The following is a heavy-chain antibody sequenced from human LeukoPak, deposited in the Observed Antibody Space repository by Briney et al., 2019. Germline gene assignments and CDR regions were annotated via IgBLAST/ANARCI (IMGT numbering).Heavy chain of an antibody. J-gene: IGHJ4*02. D-gene: IGHD3-3*01. CDR2: IDSDGRST. V-gene: IGHV3-74*01. Sequence: PGGSLRLSCAASGFTFSSYAMSWVRQAPGKGLVWVSRIDSDGRSTSYADSVRGRFTISRDNAKNTLYLQMNSLRAEDTAVYYCARDAFGVDKSPFWGQGTLVTVSS. CDR1: GFTFSSYA. CDR3: ARDAFGVDKSPF.